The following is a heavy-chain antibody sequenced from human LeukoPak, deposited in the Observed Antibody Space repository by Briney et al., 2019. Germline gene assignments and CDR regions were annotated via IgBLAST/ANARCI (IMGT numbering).Heavy chain of an antibody. CDR2: IKQDGSEK. V-gene: IGHV3-7*01. CDR1: GFTSSSYW. D-gene: IGHD4-17*01. J-gene: IGHJ4*02. Sequence: GGSLRLSCAVSGFTSSSYWMSWVRQAPGKGLEWVANIKQDGSEKYYVGSVKGRFTISRDNAKNSLYLQMNSLRAEDTAVYYCARAFDYGDYYFDYWGQGTLVTVSS. CDR3: ARAFDYGDYYFDY.